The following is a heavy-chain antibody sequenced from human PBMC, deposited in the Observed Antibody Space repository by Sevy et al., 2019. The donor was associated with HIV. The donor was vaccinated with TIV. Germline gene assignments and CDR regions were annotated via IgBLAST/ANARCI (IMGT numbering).Heavy chain of an antibody. Sequence: GGSLRLSCAASGFTFNSYGMHWVRQAPGKGLEWVAVIWYDGKNKEYADSVKGRFTVSRDNSKNTLYLQMNSLKAEDTAVYYCARERIAEAGIGYYFDYWGRGTLVTVSS. CDR2: IWYDGKNK. V-gene: IGHV3-33*01. J-gene: IGHJ4*02. D-gene: IGHD6-19*01. CDR1: GFTFNSYG. CDR3: ARERIAEAGIGYYFDY.